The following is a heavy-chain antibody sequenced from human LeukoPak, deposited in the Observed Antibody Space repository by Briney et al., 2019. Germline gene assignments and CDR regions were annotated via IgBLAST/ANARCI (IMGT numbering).Heavy chain of an antibody. J-gene: IGHJ2*01. Sequence: PGGSLRLSCAASGFXFSAYDINWVRQAPGKGLEWVSYISSSYRTTYYADSVKGRFTISRDDAKNSLYLQMNSLRDEDTAVYYCAYSSSRNWYFDLWGRGTLVTVSS. CDR3: AYSSSRNWYFDL. V-gene: IGHV3-48*02. CDR2: ISSSYRTT. CDR1: GFXFSAYD. D-gene: IGHD6-13*01.